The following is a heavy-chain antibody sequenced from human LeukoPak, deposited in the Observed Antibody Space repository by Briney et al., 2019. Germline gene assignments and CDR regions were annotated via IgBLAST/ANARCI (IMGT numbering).Heavy chain of an antibody. CDR2: IYSGGST. CDR3: AREGGSSSWYGLDY. V-gene: IGHV3-53*01. J-gene: IGHJ4*02. CDR1: GFTVSSNY. D-gene: IGHD6-13*01. Sequence: GGSLRLSCTASGFTVSSNYISWVRQAPGKGLEWVSVIYSGGSTYYADSVKGRFTISRDNSKNTLYLQMNSLRAEDTAVYYCAREGGSSSWYGLDYWGQGTLVAVSS.